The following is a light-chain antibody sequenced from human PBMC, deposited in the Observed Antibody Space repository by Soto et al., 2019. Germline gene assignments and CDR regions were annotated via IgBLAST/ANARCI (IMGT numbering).Light chain of an antibody. Sequence: EIVLTQSPATLSLSPGDRATLSCRASQSVSSYLAWYQQKPGQAPRLLIYDASNRATGIPARFSGSGSGTDFTLTISSLEPEDYAVYYCQQHSNWPPYTFGQGTKLEIK. CDR1: QSVSSY. CDR2: DAS. V-gene: IGKV3-11*01. J-gene: IGKJ2*01. CDR3: QQHSNWPPYT.